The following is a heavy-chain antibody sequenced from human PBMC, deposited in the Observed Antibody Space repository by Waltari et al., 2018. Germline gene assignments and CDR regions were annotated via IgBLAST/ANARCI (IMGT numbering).Heavy chain of an antibody. J-gene: IGHJ3*01. CDR1: GFTFSDYS. Sequence: EAQLVESGGGLVQPGGSLRVACAASGFTFSDYSMNWVRQAPGKGSEWISYLISTSIMIYYADSVRGRFTISRDNAKNSLYLQMNSLRAEDTAVYYCAREAYSSSWFFDVWGQGTVVTVSS. V-gene: IGHV3-48*04. CDR2: LISTSIMI. D-gene: IGHD6-13*01. CDR3: AREAYSSSWFFDV.